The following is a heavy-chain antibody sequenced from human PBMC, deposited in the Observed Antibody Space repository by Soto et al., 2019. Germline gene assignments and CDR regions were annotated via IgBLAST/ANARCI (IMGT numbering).Heavy chain of an antibody. CDR3: ARDKAVAGDAFDY. V-gene: IGHV3-9*01. D-gene: IGHD6-19*01. CDR2: ISWNSGII. CDR1: GFTFDDYA. Sequence: EVQLVESGGGLVQPGRSLRLSCAASGFTFDDYAMHWVRQAPGKGLEWVSGISWNSGIIDYADSVKGRFTISRDNAKNSLYLQMNSLRAEDTALYYCARDKAVAGDAFDYWGQGTLVTVSS. J-gene: IGHJ4*02.